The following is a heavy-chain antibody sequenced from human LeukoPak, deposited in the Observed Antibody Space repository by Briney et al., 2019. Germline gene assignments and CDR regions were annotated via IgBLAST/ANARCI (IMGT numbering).Heavy chain of an antibody. J-gene: IGHJ3*02. V-gene: IGHV4-30-4*01. D-gene: IGHD3-3*01. Sequence: SETLSLTCTVSGGSINNGGYYWSWIRQHPGKGLEWIGYIYYSGSTYYNPSLKSRVTISVDTSKNQFSLKLSSVTAADTAVYYCARESVTNDAFDIWGQGTMVTVSS. CDR1: GGSINNGGYY. CDR2: IYYSGST. CDR3: ARESVTNDAFDI.